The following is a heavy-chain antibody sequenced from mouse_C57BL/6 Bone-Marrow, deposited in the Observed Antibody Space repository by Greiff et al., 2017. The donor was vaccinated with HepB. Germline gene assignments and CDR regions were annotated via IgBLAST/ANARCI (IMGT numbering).Heavy chain of an antibody. D-gene: IGHD2-1*01. CDR3: TTYYGNYWFAY. V-gene: IGHV14-4*01. J-gene: IGHJ3*01. CDR2: IDPENGDT. Sequence: EVQLQQSGAELVRPGASVKLSCTASGFNIKDDYMHWVKQRPEQGLEWIGWIDPENGDTEYASKFQGKATITADTSSNTAYLQLSSLTSEDTAVYYCTTYYGNYWFAYWGQGTVVTVSA. CDR1: GFNIKDDY.